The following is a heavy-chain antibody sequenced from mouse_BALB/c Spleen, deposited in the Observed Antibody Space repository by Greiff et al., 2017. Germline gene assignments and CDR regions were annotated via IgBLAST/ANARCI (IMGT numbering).Heavy chain of an antibody. CDR3: ARSVIGWYFDV. CDR2: IDPANGNT. V-gene: IGHV14-3*02. J-gene: IGHJ1*01. D-gene: IGHD3-1*01. Sequence: VQLQQSGAELVKPGASVKLSCTASGFNIKDTYMHWVKQRPEQGLEWIGRIDPANGNTKYDPKFQGKATITADTSSNPAYLQLSSLTSEDTAVYYCARSVIGWYFDVWGAGTTVTVSS. CDR1: GFNIKDTY.